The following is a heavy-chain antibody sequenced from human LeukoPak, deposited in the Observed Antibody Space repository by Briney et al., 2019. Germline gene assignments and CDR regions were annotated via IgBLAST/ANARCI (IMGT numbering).Heavy chain of an antibody. Sequence: GASVKVSCQASGGTFSRSAISWLRQAPGQGLEWMGWISAYNGNTNYAQKLQGRVTMTTDRSTSTAYMELRSLRSDDTAVYYCARDSGGSGRDGFDYWGQGTLVTVSS. J-gene: IGHJ4*02. CDR2: ISAYNGNT. D-gene: IGHD1-14*01. CDR3: ARDSGGSGRDGFDY. V-gene: IGHV1-18*01. CDR1: GGTFSRSA.